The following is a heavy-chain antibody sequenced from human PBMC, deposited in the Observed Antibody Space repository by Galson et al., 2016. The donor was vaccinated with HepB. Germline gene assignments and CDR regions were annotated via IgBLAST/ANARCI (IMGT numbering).Heavy chain of an antibody. CDR1: RFTFSRYG. CDR3: AKDRPYSSGWSGEIGS. J-gene: IGHJ4*02. Sequence: SLRLSCAASRFTFSRYGMHWVRQAPGKGLEWVAVISSDGSNKYYADSLKGRFTISRDNSKNTLYLQMNSLRPEDTAVYYCAKDRPYSSGWSGEIGSWGQGNLVTVSS. V-gene: IGHV3-30*18. D-gene: IGHD6-19*01. CDR2: ISSDGSNK.